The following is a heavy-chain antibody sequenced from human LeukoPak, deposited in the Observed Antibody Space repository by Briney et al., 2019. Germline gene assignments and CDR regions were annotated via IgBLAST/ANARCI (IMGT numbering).Heavy chain of an antibody. D-gene: IGHD5-18*01. V-gene: IGHV4-4*07. Sequence: PSETLSLTCTVSGGSISSYFWTWIRQPAGKGLEWIGRIYSSGSTNYNPSLKSRVTMSVDTSKNQFSLKLGSVTAADTALYYCATDVGYSYGSFDYWGQGTLVTVSS. CDR1: GGSISSYF. CDR2: IYSSGST. J-gene: IGHJ4*02. CDR3: ATDVGYSYGSFDY.